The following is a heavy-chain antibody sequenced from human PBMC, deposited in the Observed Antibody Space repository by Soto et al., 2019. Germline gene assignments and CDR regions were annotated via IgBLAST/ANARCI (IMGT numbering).Heavy chain of an antibody. D-gene: IGHD3-10*01. CDR3: ARESYGSGSYDGMDV. Sequence: VSRTGARRVGSVSRSSGASYWYRQTPSRGLEWLGRTYYRSKWYNDYAVSVKSRIDINPDTSKNQFSLQLNSVSPEDTAMYYCARESYGSGSYDGMDVWGQGTTVTVS. CDR2: TYYRSKWYN. J-gene: IGHJ6*02. CDR1: VGSVSRSSGA. V-gene: IGHV6-1*01.